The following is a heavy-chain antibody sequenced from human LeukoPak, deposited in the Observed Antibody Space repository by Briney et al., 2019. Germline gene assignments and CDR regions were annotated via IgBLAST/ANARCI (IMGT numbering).Heavy chain of an antibody. D-gene: IGHD2-21*02. V-gene: IGHV3-23*01. CDR3: AKIYCGGDCYSAQYYYYYGMDV. CDR1: GFTFSSYA. Sequence: PGGSLRLSCAASGFTFSSYAMSWVRQAPGKGLEWVSAISGSGGSTYYADSVKGRFTISRDNSKKTLYLQMNSLRAEDTAVYYCAKIYCGGDCYSAQYYYYYGMDVWGQGTTVTVSS. CDR2: ISGSGGST. J-gene: IGHJ6*02.